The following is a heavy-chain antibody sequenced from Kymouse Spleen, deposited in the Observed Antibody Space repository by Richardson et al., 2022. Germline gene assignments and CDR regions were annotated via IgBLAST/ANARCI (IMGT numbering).Heavy chain of an antibody. CDR3: ASITMVRGVSP. J-gene: IGHJ5*02. CDR1: GGSFSGYY. CDR2: INHSGST. Sequence: QVQLQQWGAGLLKPSETLSLTCAVYGGSFSGYYWSWIRQPPGKGLEWIGEINHSGSTNYNPSLKSRVTISVDTSKNQFSLKLSSVTAADTAVYYCASITMVRGVSPWGQGTLVTVSS. V-gene: IGHV4-34*01. D-gene: IGHD3-10*01.